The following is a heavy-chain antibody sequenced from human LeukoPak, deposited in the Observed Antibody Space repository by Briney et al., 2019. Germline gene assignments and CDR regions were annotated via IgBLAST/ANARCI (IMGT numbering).Heavy chain of an antibody. CDR2: IIPIFGTA. CDR1: GGTFSSYA. CDR3: ANIARGDTDDDY. D-gene: IGHD5-18*01. V-gene: IGHV1-69*13. J-gene: IGHJ4*02. Sequence: ASVKVSCKASGGTFSSYAISWVRQASGQGLEWMGGIIPIFGTANYAQKFQGRVTITADESTSTAYMELSSLRSEDTAVYYCANIARGDTDDDYWGQGTLVTVSS.